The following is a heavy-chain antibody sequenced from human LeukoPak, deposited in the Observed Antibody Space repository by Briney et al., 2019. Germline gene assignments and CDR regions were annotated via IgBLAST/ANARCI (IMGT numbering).Heavy chain of an antibody. CDR3: ARGPGPSNYYGSGSYYRPENWFDP. CDR2: TYYRSKWYN. CDR1: GDSVSSNSAA. V-gene: IGHV6-1*01. J-gene: IGHJ5*02. D-gene: IGHD3-10*01. Sequence: SQTLSLTCAISGDSVSSNSAAWNWIRQSPSRGLEWLGRTYYRSKWYNDYAVSVKSRITINPDTSKNQFSLQLNSVTPEDTAVYYCARGPGPSNYYGSGSYYRPENWFDPWGQGTLVTVSS.